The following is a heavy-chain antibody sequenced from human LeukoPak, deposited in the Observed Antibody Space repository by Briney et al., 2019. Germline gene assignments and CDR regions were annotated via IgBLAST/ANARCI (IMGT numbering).Heavy chain of an antibody. CDR2: IKQDGSKK. CDR1: GFTFSDYY. V-gene: IGHV3-7*01. Sequence: PGGSLRPSCAASGFTFSDYYMGWIRQAPGKRLEWVANIKQDGSKKNYVDSVKGRFTISRDNAKNSLYLQMNSLRVEDTAVYYCARFISLGGWGQGAPVTVSS. D-gene: IGHD3-10*01. J-gene: IGHJ4*02. CDR3: ARFISLGG.